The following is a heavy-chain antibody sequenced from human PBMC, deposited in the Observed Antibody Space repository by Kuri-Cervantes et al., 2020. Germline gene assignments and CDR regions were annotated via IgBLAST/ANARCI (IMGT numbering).Heavy chain of an antibody. J-gene: IGHJ4*02. CDR2: INPSGGST. CDR1: GYTFTGYY. V-gene: IGHV1-46*01. D-gene: IGHD3-10*01. Sequence: ASVKVSCKATGYTFTGYYMHWVRQAPGQGLEWMGIINPSGGSTSYAQKFQGRVTMNRYTSTRTVYMELSSLRSEDTAVYYCAGDGGSTMVRGVDSHHFDYWGQGTLVTVSS. CDR3: AGDGGSTMVRGVDSHHFDY.